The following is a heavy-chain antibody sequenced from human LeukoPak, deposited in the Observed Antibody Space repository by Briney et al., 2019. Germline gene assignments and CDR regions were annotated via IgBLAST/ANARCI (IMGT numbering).Heavy chain of an antibody. Sequence: GGSLRLSCSVSGFTISSYAMHWVRQAPGKGLEYVSSTSSDGGSTFYADSVKGRFTISRDNSKNTLSLQMSSLRTEDTAVYYCVKDRWVDYWGQGTLVTVSS. CDR3: VKDRWVDY. J-gene: IGHJ4*02. V-gene: IGHV3-64D*06. CDR2: TSSDGGST. CDR1: GFTISSYA. D-gene: IGHD4-23*01.